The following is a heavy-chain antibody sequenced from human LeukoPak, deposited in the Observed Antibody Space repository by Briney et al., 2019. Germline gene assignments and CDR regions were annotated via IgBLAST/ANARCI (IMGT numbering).Heavy chain of an antibody. CDR1: GFTFSSYS. CDR2: ISSSSSTI. CDR3: AKGTGIAAAGYFDY. J-gene: IGHJ4*02. D-gene: IGHD6-13*01. V-gene: IGHV3-48*01. Sequence: GGSLRLSCVASGFTFSSYSMNWVRQAPGKGLEWVSYISSSSSTIYYADSVKGRFTISRDNSKNALYLQMNSLRAEDTAVYYCAKGTGIAAAGYFDYWGQGTLVTVSS.